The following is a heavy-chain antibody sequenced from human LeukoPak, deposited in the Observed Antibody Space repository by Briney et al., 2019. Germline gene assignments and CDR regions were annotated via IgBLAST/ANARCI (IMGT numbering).Heavy chain of an antibody. CDR2: ISYDGSNK. CDR3: ARDADTAMVIGYYFDY. CDR1: GFTFSSYA. J-gene: IGHJ4*02. D-gene: IGHD5-18*01. Sequence: GGSVRLSCAASGFTFSSYAMHWVRQAPGKGLEWVAVISYDGSNKYYAASVKGRFTISRDNSKNTLYLQMDSLRAEDTAVYYCARDADTAMVIGYYFDYWGQGTLVTVSS. V-gene: IGHV3-30-3*01.